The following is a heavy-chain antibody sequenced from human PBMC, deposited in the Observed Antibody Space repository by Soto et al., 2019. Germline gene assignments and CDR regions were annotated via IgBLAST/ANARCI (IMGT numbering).Heavy chain of an antibody. J-gene: IGHJ5*02. Sequence: GASVKVSCKASGYTFTIYGINWVRQAPGQGLEWMGWISAHNGNTNYAQKLQGRVTMTTDTSTTTAYMEVRSLRSDDTGVYYCARVGVDEAVPATSDPWGQGTLVTVSS. CDR2: ISAHNGNT. CDR3: ARVGVDEAVPATSDP. V-gene: IGHV1-18*01. CDR1: GYTFTIYG. D-gene: IGHD6-19*01.